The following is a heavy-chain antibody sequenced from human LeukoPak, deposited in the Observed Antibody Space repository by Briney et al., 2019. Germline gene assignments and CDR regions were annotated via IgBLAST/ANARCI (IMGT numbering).Heavy chain of an antibody. D-gene: IGHD2-2*01. V-gene: IGHV3-49*03. CDR2: IRSKTYGGTT. CDR3: AKPATSILIYFDS. CDR1: GFTFADYL. Sequence: GGSRRLSCTASGFTFADYLMSWFRQAPGKGLEWVGFIRSKTYGGTTEYAASVKGRFTISRDDSKSIAYLQMNSLETEDTAVYYCAKPATSILIYFDSWGQGTLVTVSS. J-gene: IGHJ4*02.